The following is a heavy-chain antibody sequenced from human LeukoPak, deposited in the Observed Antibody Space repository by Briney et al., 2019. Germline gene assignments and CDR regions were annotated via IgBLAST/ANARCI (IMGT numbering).Heavy chain of an antibody. J-gene: IGHJ4*02. Sequence: GTSLRLSCAGSGFTFSNYAMYWVRQAPGKGLELVAATSYDESKKNYADSVKGRFSISKDNSKNTLYLQMNSLTVDDTAVYYCAKGPDGFDYWGQGALVTVSS. CDR1: GFTFSNYA. V-gene: IGHV3-30*04. CDR3: AKGPDGFDY. CDR2: TSYDESKK.